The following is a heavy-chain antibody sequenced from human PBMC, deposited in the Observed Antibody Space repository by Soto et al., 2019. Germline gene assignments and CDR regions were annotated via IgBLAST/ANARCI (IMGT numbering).Heavy chain of an antibody. J-gene: IGHJ5*02. D-gene: IGHD1-26*01. Sequence: QVQLVQSGAEVKKPGSSVKVSCKASGGTFSSYAISWVRQAPRQGLEWMGGIIPIFGTANYAQKFQGRVTITADESTGTAYMELSSLRSEDTAVYYCARSSEVVGATGWFDPWGQGTLVTVSS. V-gene: IGHV1-69*01. CDR3: ARSSEVVGATGWFDP. CDR2: IIPIFGTA. CDR1: GGTFSSYA.